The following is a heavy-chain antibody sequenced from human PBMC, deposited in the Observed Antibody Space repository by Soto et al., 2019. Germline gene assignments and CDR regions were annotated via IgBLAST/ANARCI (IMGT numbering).Heavy chain of an antibody. D-gene: IGHD3-22*01. CDR1: GGSISSGGYY. CDR2: IYYSGST. Sequence: SETLSLTCTVSGGSISSGGYYWSWIRQHPGKGLEWIGYIYYSGSTYYNPSLKSRVTISVDTSKNQFSLKRSSVTAADTAVYYCARMGSSGYYPYYYYYGMDVWGQGTTVTVS. V-gene: IGHV4-31*03. CDR3: ARMGSSGYYPYYYYYGMDV. J-gene: IGHJ6*02.